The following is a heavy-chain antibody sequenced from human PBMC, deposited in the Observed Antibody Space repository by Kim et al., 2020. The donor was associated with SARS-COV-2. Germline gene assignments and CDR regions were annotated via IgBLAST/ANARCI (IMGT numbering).Heavy chain of an antibody. V-gene: IGHV1-69*04. CDR1: GGTFSSYA. CDR3: AMLGGHHQYYYYYYYMDV. D-gene: IGHD2-15*01. Sequence: SVKVSCKASGGTFSSYAISWVRQAPGQGLEWMGRIIPILGIANYAQKFQGRVTITADKSTSTAYMELSSLRSEDTAVYYCAMLGGHHQYYYYYYYMDVW. CDR2: IIPILGIA. J-gene: IGHJ6*03.